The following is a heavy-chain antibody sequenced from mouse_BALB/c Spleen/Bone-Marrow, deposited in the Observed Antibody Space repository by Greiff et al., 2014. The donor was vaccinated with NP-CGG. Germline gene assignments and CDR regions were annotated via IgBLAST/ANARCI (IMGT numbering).Heavy chain of an antibody. Sequence: DLVKPGASVKLSCKASGYTFTSYWINWIKQRPGQGLEWIGRIAPGSGSTLSNEVDKGKAILTVDTSSSTAYIQLSSLSSEDSAVYFCAYYRYNVNYWGQGTTLTVSS. CDR3: AYYRYNVNY. CDR1: GYTFTSYW. V-gene: IGHV1S41*01. CDR2: IAPGSGST. J-gene: IGHJ2*01. D-gene: IGHD2-14*01.